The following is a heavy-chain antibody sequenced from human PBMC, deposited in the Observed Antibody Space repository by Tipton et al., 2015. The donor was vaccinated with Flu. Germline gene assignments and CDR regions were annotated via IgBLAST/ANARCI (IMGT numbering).Heavy chain of an antibody. CDR2: IIPIFGTA. Sequence: QSGAEVKKPGSSVKVSCKASGGTFSSYAISWVRQAPGQGLEWMGGIIPIFGTANYAQKFQGRVTITADKSTSTAYMELSSLRSEDTAVYYCASSRLWFGQGPYYYMDVWGKGTTVTVSS. CDR1: GGTFSSYA. J-gene: IGHJ6*03. D-gene: IGHD5-18*01. V-gene: IGHV1-69*06. CDR3: ASSRLWFGQGPYYYMDV.